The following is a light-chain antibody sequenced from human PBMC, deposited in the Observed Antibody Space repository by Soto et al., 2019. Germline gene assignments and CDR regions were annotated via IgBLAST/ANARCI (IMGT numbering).Light chain of an antibody. CDR1: SSDIGGYNY. Sequence: QSALTQPASVSGSPGQSITISCTGTSSDIGGYNYVSWFQQHPGKAPKLMIYGVSNRPSGVSNRFSGSKSGNTASLTISGLQAEDEADYYCSSYAGSKNYVIFGGGTKLTVL. CDR3: SSYAGSKNYVI. V-gene: IGLV2-14*01. J-gene: IGLJ2*01. CDR2: GVS.